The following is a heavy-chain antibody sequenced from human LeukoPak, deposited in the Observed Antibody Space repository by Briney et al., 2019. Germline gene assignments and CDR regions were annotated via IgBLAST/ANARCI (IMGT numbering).Heavy chain of an antibody. V-gene: IGHV1-46*01. CDR2: INPCGGST. Sequence: XHWVRQAPGQGLEWMGIINPCGGSTSYAQKFQGRVTMTRDTSTSTVYMELSSLRSEDTAVYYCARDLHYSGSYRKYYFDYWGQGTLVTVSS. J-gene: IGHJ4*02. D-gene: IGHD1-26*01. CDR3: ARDLHYSGSYRKYYFDY.